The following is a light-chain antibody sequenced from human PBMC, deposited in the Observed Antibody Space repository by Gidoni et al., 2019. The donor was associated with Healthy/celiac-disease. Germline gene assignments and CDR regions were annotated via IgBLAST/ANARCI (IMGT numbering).Light chain of an antibody. CDR2: YVS. J-gene: IGLJ1*01. CDR3: SSYTGSNNYV. CDR1: SSDVCGYNY. Sequence: QSALTHHPSASGSPGQSVTISCTGTSSDVCGYNYVSWYQQHQCKSPKLMIYYVSKRPSGVPDRFSGSKSGNTASLTVSGLQAEDEADYYCSSYTGSNNYVFGTGTKVTFL. V-gene: IGLV2-8*01.